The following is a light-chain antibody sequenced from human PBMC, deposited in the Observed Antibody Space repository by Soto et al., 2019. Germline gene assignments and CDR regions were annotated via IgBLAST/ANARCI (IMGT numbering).Light chain of an antibody. J-gene: IGLJ1*01. V-gene: IGLV2-23*02. CDR3: CSFTSANTHV. CDR1: SSDFGNYNL. Sequence: QSVLTQPASVSGSPGQSITISCTGTSSDFGNYNLVSWYQQHPGKVPKLILFEVNKRPSGVSGRFSGSKSGNTASLTISWLQAEDEADYYGCSFTSANTHVFGTGTKVTVL. CDR2: EVN.